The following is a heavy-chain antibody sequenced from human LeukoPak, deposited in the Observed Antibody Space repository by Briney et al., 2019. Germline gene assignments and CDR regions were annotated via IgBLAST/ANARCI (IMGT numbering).Heavy chain of an antibody. CDR1: GGSISSGGYY. CDR2: IYYSGST. V-gene: IGHV4-31*03. D-gene: IGHD5-18*01. CDR3: ARDRYSYGQGAYYYYGVDV. J-gene: IGHJ6*02. Sequence: SETLSLTCTVSGGSISSGGYYWSWIRQHPGKGLEWIGYIYYSGSTYYNPSLKSRVTISVDTSKNQFSLKLSSVTAADTAVYYCARDRYSYGQGAYYYYGVDVWGQGTTVTVSS.